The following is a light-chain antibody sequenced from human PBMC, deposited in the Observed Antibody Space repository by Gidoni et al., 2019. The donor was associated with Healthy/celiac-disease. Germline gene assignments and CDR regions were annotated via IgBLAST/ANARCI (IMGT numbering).Light chain of an antibody. CDR1: QRVSSN. CDR2: GAS. J-gene: IGKJ3*01. Sequence: EIVMTQSPATLSVSPGERATLSCRASQRVSSNLAWYQQKPGQAPRLLIYGASTSATGIPARFRGSGSGTEFTLTISSLQSEDFAVYYCQQYNNWPPLFTFXPXTKVDIK. V-gene: IGKV3-15*01. CDR3: QQYNNWPPLFT.